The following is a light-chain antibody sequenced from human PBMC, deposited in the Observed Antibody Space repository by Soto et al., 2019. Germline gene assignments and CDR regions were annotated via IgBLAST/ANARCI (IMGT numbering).Light chain of an antibody. Sequence: QSVLTQPPSVSAAPGQKVTISCSGSSSNIGNNFVSWYQQFPGTAPKLLIYDNNKRPSGIPDRFSGSKSGTSATLGITGLQTGHEADYYCGTWDSSLSAGVFGGGTKVTVL. CDR1: SSNIGNNF. J-gene: IGLJ2*01. CDR3: GTWDSSLSAGV. V-gene: IGLV1-51*01. CDR2: DNN.